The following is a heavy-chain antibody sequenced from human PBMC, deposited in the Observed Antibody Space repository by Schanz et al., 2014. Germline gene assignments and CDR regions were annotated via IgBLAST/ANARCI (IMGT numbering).Heavy chain of an antibody. J-gene: IGHJ4*02. CDR1: GFTASSHS. CDR3: ARDRRNADLDY. V-gene: IGHV3-48*01. D-gene: IGHD1-1*01. CDR2: ISGSSRTI. Sequence: EVQLVESGGGLVKPGGSLRLSCGVSGFTASSHSMNWVRQAPGKGLEWVSYISGSSRTIYYADSVKGRFTISRDNAKNSLYLEMNSLRAEHTALYYCARDRRNADLDYWGQGTLVTVSS.